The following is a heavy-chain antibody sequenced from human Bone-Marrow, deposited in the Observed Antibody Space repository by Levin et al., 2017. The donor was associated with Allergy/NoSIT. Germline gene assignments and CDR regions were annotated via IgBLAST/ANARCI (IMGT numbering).Heavy chain of an antibody. CDR3: ARDFAGYCSGGSCYLGWFDP. J-gene: IGHJ5*02. V-gene: IGHV3-11*05. CDR1: GFTFSDYY. Sequence: GGSLRLSCAASGFTFSDYYMSWIRQAPGKGLEWVSYISSSSSYTNYADSVKGRFTISRDNAKNSLYLQMNSLRAEDTAVYYCARDFAGYCSGGSCYLGWFDPWGQGTLVTVSS. D-gene: IGHD2-15*01. CDR2: ISSSSSYT.